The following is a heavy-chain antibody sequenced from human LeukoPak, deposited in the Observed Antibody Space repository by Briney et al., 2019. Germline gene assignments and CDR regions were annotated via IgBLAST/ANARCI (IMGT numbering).Heavy chain of an antibody. CDR3: ARAEYCSGDTCYSGWFDP. Sequence: ASVNVSCKACGYTFTTYGISWVRQAPGQGVEGMGWSSAYNGNTKYAQNLQGRVTMTTHISTNKVYMELRSLRSDDMAVYYYARAEYCSGDTCYSGWFDPWGQGTLVTVSS. J-gene: IGHJ5*02. D-gene: IGHD2-15*01. CDR1: GYTFTTYG. CDR2: SSAYNGNT. V-gene: IGHV1-18*03.